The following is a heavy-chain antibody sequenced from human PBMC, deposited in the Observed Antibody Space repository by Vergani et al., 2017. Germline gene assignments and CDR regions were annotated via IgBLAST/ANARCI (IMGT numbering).Heavy chain of an antibody. CDR1: GFTFSSYS. Sequence: EVQLVESGGGLVKPGGSLRLSCAASGFTFSSYSMNWVRQAPGKGLEWVSSISSSSSYIYYADSVKGRFTISRDNAKNSLYLQMNSLRAEDTAVYYCAXEIIAAAGTYYFYYWGQGTLVTVSS. D-gene: IGHD6-13*01. CDR3: AXEIIAAAGTYYFYY. V-gene: IGHV3-21*01. J-gene: IGHJ4*02. CDR2: ISSSSSYI.